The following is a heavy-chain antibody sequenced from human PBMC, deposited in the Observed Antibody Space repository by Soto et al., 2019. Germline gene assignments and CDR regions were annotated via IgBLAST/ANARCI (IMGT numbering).Heavy chain of an antibody. CDR2: ISAYNGNT. CDR3: ARDPKRGYSYANTYYYYGMDV. CDR1: GYTFTSYG. V-gene: IGHV1-18*01. Sequence: ASVKVSCKASGYTFTSYGISWVRQAPGQGLEWMGWISAYNGNTNYAQKLQGRVTMTTDTSTSTAYMELRSLRSDDTAVYYCARDPKRGYSYANTYYYYGMDVWGQGTTVTVSS. D-gene: IGHD5-18*01. J-gene: IGHJ6*02.